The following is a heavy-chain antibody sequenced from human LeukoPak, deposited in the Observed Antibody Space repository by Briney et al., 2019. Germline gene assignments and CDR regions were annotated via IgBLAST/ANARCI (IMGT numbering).Heavy chain of an antibody. J-gene: IGHJ3*02. Sequence: PGGSLRLSCAASGFTFSSYAMSWVRQAPGKGLEWVSGISVSGGSTSYADSVKGRFTVSRDNSKNTLYLQMNSLRAEDTAVYYCAKIRGYSYTHRGGFDIWGQGTMVTVSS. CDR2: ISVSGGST. D-gene: IGHD5-18*01. V-gene: IGHV3-23*01. CDR3: AKIRGYSYTHRGGFDI. CDR1: GFTFSSYA.